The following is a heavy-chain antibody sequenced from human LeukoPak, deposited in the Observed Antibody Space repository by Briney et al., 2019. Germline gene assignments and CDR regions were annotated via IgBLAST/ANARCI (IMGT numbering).Heavy chain of an antibody. D-gene: IGHD4-23*01. Sequence: PGGSLRLSCAASGFTFSGYAMSWVRQAPGKGLEWVSGISGRGDNTYYADSVKGRFTISRDNSKNTLRLQMNSLRGEDTAVYYCAKRVQGNTGPFHCWGQGTLASVSS. V-gene: IGHV3-23*01. J-gene: IGHJ4*02. CDR1: GFTFSGYA. CDR3: AKRVQGNTGPFHC. CDR2: ISGRGDNT.